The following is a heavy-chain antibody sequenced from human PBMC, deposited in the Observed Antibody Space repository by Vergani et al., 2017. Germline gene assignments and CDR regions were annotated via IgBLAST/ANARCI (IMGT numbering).Heavy chain of an antibody. J-gene: IGHJ4*02. CDR1: GYTFSNYY. Sequence: QVQVVQSGAEVKKSGASVKVSCKTSGYTFSNYYMHWVRQAPGQGLEWMGGFDPEHGELTFAQHIQGRVTMTEDRSTDTAQMELSSLRPEDTALYYCAIVTYYYDSSGYYFDYLVPGTLVTVSS. D-gene: IGHD3-22*01. CDR3: AIVTYYYDSSGYYFDY. V-gene: IGHV1-24*01. CDR2: FDPEHGEL.